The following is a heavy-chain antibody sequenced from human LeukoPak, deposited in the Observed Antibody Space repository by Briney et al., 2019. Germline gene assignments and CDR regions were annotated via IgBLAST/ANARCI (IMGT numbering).Heavy chain of an antibody. CDR3: AKDPFPLRLGAFDI. CDR2: ISSRDGST. CDR1: GFTFSSYA. Sequence: QPGGSLRLSCAASGFTFSSYAMSWVRQAPGKGLEWVSSISSRDGSTYYADSVKGRFTISRDNSKSTLYLQMNSLRAEDTAVYYCAKDPFPLRLGAFDIWGQGTMVTVSP. D-gene: IGHD3-16*01. J-gene: IGHJ3*02. V-gene: IGHV3-23*01.